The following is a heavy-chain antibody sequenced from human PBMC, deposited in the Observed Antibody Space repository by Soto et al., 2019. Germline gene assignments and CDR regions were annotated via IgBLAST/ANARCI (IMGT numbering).Heavy chain of an antibody. Sequence: QVQLVQSGAEVKKPGASVKVSCKASGYTFTSYSISWVRQAPGQGLEWMGWISAYNGNTNYAQTLQGRVTITTDTSPSTPYLEPRSLSSDDTAVYSRARDAPPADYWGQGTLVTVSS. V-gene: IGHV1-18*04. CDR3: ARDAPPADY. CDR2: ISAYNGNT. J-gene: IGHJ4*02. CDR1: GYTFTSYS.